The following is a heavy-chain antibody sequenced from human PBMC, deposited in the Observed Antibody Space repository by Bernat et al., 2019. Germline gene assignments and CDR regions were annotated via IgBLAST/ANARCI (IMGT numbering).Heavy chain of an antibody. J-gene: IGHJ4*02. Sequence: EVQLVESGGGLVQPGGSLRLSCAASGFTFSSYWMYWVRQAPGKGLVWVPGIDSDGSRITYADSVRGRFTISRDNAKKTLYLQMNSVRAEDTAVYYCASYKGGATKDYWGQGTLVTVSS. V-gene: IGHV3-74*01. CDR3: ASYKGGATKDY. D-gene: IGHD4/OR15-4a*01. CDR1: GFTFSSYW. CDR2: IDSDGSRI.